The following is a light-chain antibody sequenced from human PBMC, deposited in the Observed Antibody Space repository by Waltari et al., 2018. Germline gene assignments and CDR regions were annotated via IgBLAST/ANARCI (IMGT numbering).Light chain of an antibody. CDR2: GAS. J-gene: IGKJ4*01. V-gene: IGKV3-15*01. CDR3: QQYNKWPPT. Sequence: EIAMTQSPATLSQAPGERATLSCRTNQSVNSDLAWYQQKPGQAPSLLIYGASTRATGVPLRFSGSGSGAEFTLTISSLQSEDLAIYHCQQYNKWPPTFGGGTKVEI. CDR1: QSVNSD.